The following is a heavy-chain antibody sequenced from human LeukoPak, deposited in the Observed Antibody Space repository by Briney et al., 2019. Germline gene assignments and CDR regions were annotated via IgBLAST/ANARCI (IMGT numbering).Heavy chain of an antibody. D-gene: IGHD1-26*01. J-gene: IGHJ4*02. CDR1: GFNFSEFW. V-gene: IGHV3-23*01. Sequence: GGSLRLSCVASGFTSGFNFSEFWMSWVRQAPGKGLEWVSAISGSGGSTYYADSVKGRFTISRDNSKNTLYLQMNSLRAEDTAVYYCAKDHLWEGHRWAPGHGYWGQGTLVTVSS. CDR3: AKDHLWEGHRWAPGHGY. CDR2: ISGSGGST.